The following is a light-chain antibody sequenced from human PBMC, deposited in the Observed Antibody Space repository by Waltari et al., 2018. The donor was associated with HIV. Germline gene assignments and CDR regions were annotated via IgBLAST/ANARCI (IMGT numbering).Light chain of an antibody. CDR2: EGN. CDR3: TSYTSGATWV. CDR1: SSDVGNYNY. Sequence: QSALTQPASVSGSPGQSITISCTGTSSDVGNYNYVSWFQHHPDTTPKLIIFEGNKRPSGISSRFSGSKSGKTASLIISGLQPEDEADYFCTSYTSGATWVFGGGTRVTVL. V-gene: IGLV2-14*02. J-gene: IGLJ3*02.